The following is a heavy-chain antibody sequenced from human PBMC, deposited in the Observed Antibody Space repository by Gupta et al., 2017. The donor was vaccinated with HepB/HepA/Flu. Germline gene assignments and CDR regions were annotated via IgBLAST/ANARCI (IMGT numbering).Heavy chain of an antibody. J-gene: IGHJ4*02. D-gene: IGHD3-3*01. CDR3: ARDLSRDFWSGSYPLAY. CDR1: GFTVNTYN. V-gene: IGHV3-21*02. Sequence: DVQLVESGGGLVKPGGSLGLSWAASGFTVNTYNMNWVRQAPGKGREWVSVISGSSSSISYADSVKDRFTISRDNDKNSLFLQLTSLRAEDTAIYYCARDLSRDFWSGSYPLAYWGQGTLVTVSS. CDR2: ISGSSSSI.